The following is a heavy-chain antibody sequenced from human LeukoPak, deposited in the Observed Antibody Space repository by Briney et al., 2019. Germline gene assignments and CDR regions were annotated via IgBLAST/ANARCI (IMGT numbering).Heavy chain of an antibody. V-gene: IGHV4-34*01. J-gene: IGHJ6*02. D-gene: IGHD3-10*01. CDR1: AWSCSGYY. CDR2: INHNGST. CDR3: ARGFDYYGSGTEGTDV. Sequence: SETLSLTCSVYAWSCSGYYWTWIRHPPGKGREGRVEINHNGSTNYNPSLKRRVTISVNTSKNEYSLKLRSGTAAATAVYYCARGFDYYGSGTEGTDVWGQGSTVTV.